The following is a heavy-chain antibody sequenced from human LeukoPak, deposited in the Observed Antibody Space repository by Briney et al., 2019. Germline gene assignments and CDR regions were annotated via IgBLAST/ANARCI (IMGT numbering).Heavy chain of an antibody. CDR1: GFTFSSYE. J-gene: IGHJ4*02. CDR3: TTYGSGRKFDY. CDR2: IESKTDGGTT. D-gene: IGHD3-10*01. Sequence: KPGGSLRLSCAASGFTFSSYEMNWVRQAPGKGLEWVGRIESKTDGGTTDYAAPVKGRFTISRDDSTNTLYLQMNSLKSEDTAVYYCTTYGSGRKFDYWGQGILVTVSS. V-gene: IGHV3-15*04.